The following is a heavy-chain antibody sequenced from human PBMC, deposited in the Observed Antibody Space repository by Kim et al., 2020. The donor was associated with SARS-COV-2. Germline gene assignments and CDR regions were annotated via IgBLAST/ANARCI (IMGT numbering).Heavy chain of an antibody. Sequence: DSVKGRFTSSRDNAKNSLYLQMNSLRDDDTAVYYCARDRGCNGGSCYGMDVWGQGTTVTVSS. D-gene: IGHD2-15*01. CDR3: ARDRGCNGGSCYGMDV. V-gene: IGHV3-48*02. J-gene: IGHJ6*02.